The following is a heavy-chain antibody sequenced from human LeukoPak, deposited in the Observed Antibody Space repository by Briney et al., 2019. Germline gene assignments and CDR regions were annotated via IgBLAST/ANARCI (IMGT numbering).Heavy chain of an antibody. CDR2: IYFGGTT. D-gene: IGHD4-23*01. Sequence: SETLSLTCSVSGGSIKNYYWSWIRQPPGKGLKWLGNIYFGGTTDYNSSLKSRLTISVDTFKNQLSLNLQSVTAADTATYYCARHRSDTGGKKGVNWFDPWGQGTLVTVSS. J-gene: IGHJ5*02. V-gene: IGHV4-59*01. CDR3: ARHRSDTGGKKGVNWFDP. CDR1: GGSIKNYY.